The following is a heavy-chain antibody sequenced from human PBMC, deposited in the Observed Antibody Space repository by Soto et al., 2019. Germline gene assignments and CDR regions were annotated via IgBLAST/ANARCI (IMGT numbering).Heavy chain of an antibody. J-gene: IGHJ6*02. V-gene: IGHV1-69*01. CDR3: ARGAPPSSVQQLVLHYDYGMDV. CDR1: GGTFSSYA. Sequence: QVQLVQSGAEVKKPGSSVKVSCKASGGTFSSYAISWVRQAPGQGLEWMGGIIPIFGTANYAQKFQGRVTITADESTSTAYKGLSSLRSEDTAVYCCARGAPPSSVQQLVLHYDYGMDVWGQGTTVTVSS. CDR2: IIPIFGTA. D-gene: IGHD6-13*01.